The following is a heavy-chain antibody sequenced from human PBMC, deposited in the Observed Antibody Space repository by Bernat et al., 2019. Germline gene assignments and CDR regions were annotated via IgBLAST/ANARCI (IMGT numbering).Heavy chain of an antibody. Sequence: EVQLVESGGGLVQPGGSLRLSCAASGFTFSSYWMHWVRQAPGKGLVWVSRINSDGSSTSYAESVKGRFTISRDNAKNTLYLQMNSLRAEDTAVYYCARERLWFGESDAFEIGGQGTMVTVSS. CDR3: ARERLWFGESDAFEI. CDR1: GFTFSSYW. J-gene: IGHJ3*02. V-gene: IGHV3-74*01. D-gene: IGHD3-10*01. CDR2: INSDGSST.